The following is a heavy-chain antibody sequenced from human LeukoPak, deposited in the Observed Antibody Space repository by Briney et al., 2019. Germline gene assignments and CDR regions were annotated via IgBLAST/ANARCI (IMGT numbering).Heavy chain of an antibody. V-gene: IGHV3-23*01. CDR3: AKDRGRYYDSSGYYWGYYSDS. CDR1: GFTFSSYA. CDR2: ISGNGDNT. Sequence: GGSLRLSCAASGFTFSSYAMSWVRRAPGKGLEWVSAISGNGDNTYYADSVKGRFTISRDNSKNTLYLQMSSLRAEDTAVYYCAKDRGRYYDSSGYYWGYYSDSWGQGILVTVST. D-gene: IGHD3-22*01. J-gene: IGHJ4*02.